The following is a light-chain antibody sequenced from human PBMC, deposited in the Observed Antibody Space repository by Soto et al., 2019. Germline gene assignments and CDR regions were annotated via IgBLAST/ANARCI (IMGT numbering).Light chain of an antibody. CDR1: HGISSA. CDR3: QHFNSYPLT. V-gene: IGKV1-13*02. CDR2: DAS. J-gene: IGKJ4*01. Sequence: AIQLTQSPSSLSTSVGDRVTITCRASHGISSALVWYQQKPGKSPKLLISDASSLQSGVPSRFSGSGSGTDFTLTISSLQPEDFATYYCQHFNSYPLTFGGGTKVDIK.